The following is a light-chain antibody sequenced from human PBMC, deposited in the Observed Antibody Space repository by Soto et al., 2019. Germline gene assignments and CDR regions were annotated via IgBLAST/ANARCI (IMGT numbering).Light chain of an antibody. Sequence: DIQMTQSPSTLSASVGDRVTITCRARQSISSWLAWYQQKPGKAPRLLIYKASTLESGVPSRFSGSGSGTDVTLTISSLQPDDFATYYCQQYSTYWTFGQGTKVDI. J-gene: IGKJ1*01. CDR3: QQYSTYWT. V-gene: IGKV1-5*03. CDR2: KAS. CDR1: QSISSW.